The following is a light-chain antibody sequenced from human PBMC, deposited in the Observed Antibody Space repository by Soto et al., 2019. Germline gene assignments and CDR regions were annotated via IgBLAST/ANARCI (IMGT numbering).Light chain of an antibody. J-gene: IGKJ1*01. CDR1: QSVSKNY. CDR2: GAS. V-gene: IGKV3-20*02. CDR3: QLGNSHSEP. Sequence: IMLSQSPATLSLSPGERATLSCRASQSVSKNYLAWFQQKPGQAPRLLIYGASNGATSIPDRCSGRWSGTDFTLSISILQPDDFVTYCCQLGNSHSEPFGQGTKVDI.